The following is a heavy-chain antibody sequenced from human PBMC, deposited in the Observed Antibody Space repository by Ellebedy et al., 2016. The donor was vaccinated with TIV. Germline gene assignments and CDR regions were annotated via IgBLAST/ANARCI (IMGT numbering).Heavy chain of an antibody. Sequence: GESLKISCAASGFTFNSYWMTWVRQAPGKGLEWVANINQDGSDTYYVDSLRGRFTISRDNAKNSLYLLMKSLRGEDTAVYYCATDGSYGDYRSPTHAFVMWGQGTLVTVSS. CDR3: ATDGSYGDYRSPTHAFVM. V-gene: IGHV3-7*01. CDR1: GFTFNSYW. J-gene: IGHJ3*02. D-gene: IGHD4-17*01. CDR2: INQDGSDT.